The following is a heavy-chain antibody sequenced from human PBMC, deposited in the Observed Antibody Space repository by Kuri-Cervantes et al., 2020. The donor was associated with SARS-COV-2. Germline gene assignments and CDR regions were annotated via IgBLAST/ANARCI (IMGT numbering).Heavy chain of an antibody. V-gene: IGHV4-59*11. CDR1: GGSISSHY. Sequence: GSLRLSCTVSGGSISSHYWSWIRQPPGKGLEWIEYIYYSGSTNYNPSLKSRVTISVDTSKNQFSLKLSSVTAADTAVYYCARVGSSQYYYYMDVWGKGTTVTVSS. J-gene: IGHJ6*03. D-gene: IGHD6-6*01. CDR2: IYYSGST. CDR3: ARVGSSQYYYYMDV.